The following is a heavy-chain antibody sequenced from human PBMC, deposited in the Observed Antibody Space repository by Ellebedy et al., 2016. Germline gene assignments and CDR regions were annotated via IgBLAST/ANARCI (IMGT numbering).Heavy chain of an antibody. Sequence: GESLKISCAASGFTFSSYWMSWVRQAPGKGLEWVANIKQGGSEKYYVDSVKGRFTISRDNAKNSLYLQMNSLRAEDTAVYYCARAGGSYRLDYWGQGTLVTVSS. D-gene: IGHD1-26*01. CDR1: GFTFSSYW. V-gene: IGHV3-7*03. CDR2: IKQGGSEK. CDR3: ARAGGSYRLDY. J-gene: IGHJ4*02.